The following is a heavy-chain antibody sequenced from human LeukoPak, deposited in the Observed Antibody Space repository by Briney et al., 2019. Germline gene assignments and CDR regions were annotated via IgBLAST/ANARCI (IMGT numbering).Heavy chain of an antibody. CDR3: AKSDYYDSSGHPSSFDY. V-gene: IGHV3-23*01. D-gene: IGHD3-22*01. CDR2: ISAGGGDT. Sequence: PGGSLRLSCAASGFTFRYYAISWVRQAPGKGLEWVSAISAGGGDTYYADSVKGRFTISRDNSENTLYLQMNSLRVEDTAIYYCAKSDYYDSSGHPSSFDYWGQGTLVTVSS. CDR1: GFTFRYYA. J-gene: IGHJ4*02.